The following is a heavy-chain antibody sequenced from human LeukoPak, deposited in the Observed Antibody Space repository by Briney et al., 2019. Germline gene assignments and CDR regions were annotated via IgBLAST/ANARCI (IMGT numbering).Heavy chain of an antibody. CDR1: GFTFSSYG. CDR3: ARRLTTYYSM. J-gene: IGHJ4*02. Sequence: GGSLRLSCAASGFTFSSYGMHWVRQAPGKGLEWVSSISSSSSYIYYADSVKGRFTISRDNAKNSLYLQMNSLRAEDTAVYYCARRLTTYYSMWGQGTLVTVSS. D-gene: IGHD3-10*01. V-gene: IGHV3-21*01. CDR2: ISSSSSYI.